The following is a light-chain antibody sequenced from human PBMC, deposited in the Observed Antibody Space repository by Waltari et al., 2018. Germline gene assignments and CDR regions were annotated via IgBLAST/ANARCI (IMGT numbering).Light chain of an antibody. J-gene: IGLJ1*01. Sequence: QSAPTQPASVSGSPGQSITISCTGTSRYVGAYDFVSWHQQYPGKAPKVMIYGVNNRPSVVSNRFSGSKSGNTASLIISGLQADDEADYYCSSYTTSGTLVFGTGTKVTVL. CDR1: SRYVGAYDF. CDR3: SSYTTSGTLV. CDR2: GVN. V-gene: IGLV2-14*01.